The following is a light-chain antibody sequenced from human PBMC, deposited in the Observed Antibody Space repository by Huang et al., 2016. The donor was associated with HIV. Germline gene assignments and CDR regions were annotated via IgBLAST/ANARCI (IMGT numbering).Light chain of an antibody. V-gene: IGKV4-1*01. CDR2: WES. Sequence: DIIMTQFPDSLAVSLGESATLNCSASRSAYSSSTSKDYMAWFQQKPGQPPRLSLFWESTRETGGPDRFTGSGSVTHFTLTIASLEAEDAAIYYCQQYYSSPQTFGQGTRVEVK. J-gene: IGKJ1*01. CDR1: RSAYSSSTSKDY. CDR3: QQYYSSPQT.